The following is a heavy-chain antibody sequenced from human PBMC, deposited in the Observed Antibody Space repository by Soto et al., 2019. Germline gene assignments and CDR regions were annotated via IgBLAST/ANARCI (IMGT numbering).Heavy chain of an antibody. CDR1: GLTFSSYS. V-gene: IGHV3-21*01. Sequence: EVQLVESGGGLVKPGGSLRLSCAASGLTFSSYSMNWVRQAPGKGLEWVSSISSSSSYIYYADSVKGRFTISRDNAKNSLYLQMNSLRAEDTAVYYCARAGSTSCYGGCWGQGTLVTVSS. J-gene: IGHJ4*02. D-gene: IGHD2-2*01. CDR3: ARAGSTSCYGGC. CDR2: ISSSSSYI.